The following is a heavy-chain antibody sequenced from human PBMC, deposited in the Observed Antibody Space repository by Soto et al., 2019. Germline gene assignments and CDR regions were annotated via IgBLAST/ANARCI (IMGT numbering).Heavy chain of an antibody. CDR1: GYTFINYY. CDR2: INPNGGST. D-gene: IGHD6-19*01. Sequence: ASVKVSCKASGYTFINYYMHWVRQTPGQGLEWMGIINPNGGSTTYAQKFQGRVTLTRDTSTNTVNMELSSLRSEDTAVYYCAREKWLVRRNDPFDIWGQGTMVTVSS. CDR3: AREKWLVRRNDPFDI. V-gene: IGHV1-46*01. J-gene: IGHJ3*02.